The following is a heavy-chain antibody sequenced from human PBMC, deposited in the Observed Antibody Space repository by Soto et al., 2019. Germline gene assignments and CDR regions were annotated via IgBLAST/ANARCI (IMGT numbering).Heavy chain of an antibody. CDR1: GFTFATYA. J-gene: IGHJ4*01. D-gene: IGHD1-1*01. V-gene: IGHV3-23*01. CDR3: ARDKDTCSWTGFDF. CDR2: ISATGIST. Sequence: GGSLRLSCAASGFTFATYAMSWVRQAPGKGLEWVSAISATGISTHYADSVKGRVTISRDNSANTLSLEMSSLTAEDTAVYYCARDKDTCSWTGFDFWGHGTLVTVSS.